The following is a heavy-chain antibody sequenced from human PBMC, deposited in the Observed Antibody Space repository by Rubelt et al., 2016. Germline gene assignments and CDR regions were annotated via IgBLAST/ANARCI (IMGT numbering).Heavy chain of an antibody. CDR2: INHSGST. J-gene: IGHJ4*02. V-gene: IGHV4-34*01. CDR3: ARGQPLLRFLEWLPHMMVGGY. CDR1: GGSFSGYY. Sequence: QVQLQQWGAGLLKPSETLSLTCAVYGGSFSGYYWSWIRQPPGKGLEWIGEINHSGSTNYNPSLKSRVTISVDTSKNQFSRKLSSVTAADTAVYYCARGQPLLRFLEWLPHMMVGGYWGQGTLVTVSS. D-gene: IGHD3-3*01.